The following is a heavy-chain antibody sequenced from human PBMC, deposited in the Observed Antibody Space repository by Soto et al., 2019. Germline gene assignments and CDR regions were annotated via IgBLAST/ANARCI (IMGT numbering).Heavy chain of an antibody. CDR2: IYSGGST. Sequence: GGSLRLSCAASGFTVSSNYMSWVRQAPGKGLEWVSVIYSGGSTYYADSVKGRFTISRDNSKNTLYLQMNSLRAEDTAVYYCARSFDYYDSSGYAAFDYWGQGTLVTVSS. CDR1: GFTVSSNY. D-gene: IGHD3-22*01. CDR3: ARSFDYYDSSGYAAFDY. V-gene: IGHV3-53*01. J-gene: IGHJ4*02.